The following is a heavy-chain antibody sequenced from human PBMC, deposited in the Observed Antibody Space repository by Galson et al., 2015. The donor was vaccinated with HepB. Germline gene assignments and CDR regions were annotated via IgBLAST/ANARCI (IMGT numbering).Heavy chain of an antibody. J-gene: IGHJ3*02. CDR2: FDPEDGET. V-gene: IGHV1-24*01. D-gene: IGHD3-10*01. CDR3: ATVYYYGSGSYYDAVDI. Sequence: SVKVSCKVCGYTLTELSMHWVRQDPGKGLGWMGGFDPEDGETIYAQTFQGRVTMNEDTSTDTAYMELSSLRSEDTAVYYCATVYYYGSGSYYDAVDIWGQGTMVTVSS. CDR1: GYTLTELS.